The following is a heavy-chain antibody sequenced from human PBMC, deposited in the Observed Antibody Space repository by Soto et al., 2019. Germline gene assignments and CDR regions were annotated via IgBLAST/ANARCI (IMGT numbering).Heavy chain of an antibody. D-gene: IGHD2-15*01. CDR1: GFTFSNYY. CDR2: IKPDGSER. Sequence: GGSLRLSCAASGFTFSNYYMMWVRQAPGKGLEWVANIKPDGSERHYVDSVKGRFTISRDNAKNSLYLQMDSLRAEDTAVYYCAKFYCSGGSCYSYFDYWGQGTLVTVSS. V-gene: IGHV3-7*03. CDR3: AKFYCSGGSCYSYFDY. J-gene: IGHJ4*02.